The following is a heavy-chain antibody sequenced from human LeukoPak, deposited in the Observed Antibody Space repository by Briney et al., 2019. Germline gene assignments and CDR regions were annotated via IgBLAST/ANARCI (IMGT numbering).Heavy chain of an antibody. Sequence: GGSLRLSCAASGFTFSSYSMNWVRQAPGKGLEWVSSISSSSYIYYADSVKGRFTISRDNAKNSLYLQMNSLGAEDTAVYYRARAMIEVGGQGNLVTVSS. J-gene: IGHJ4*02. CDR1: GFTFSSYS. D-gene: IGHD3-22*01. CDR2: ISSSSYI. CDR3: ARAMIEV. V-gene: IGHV3-21*01.